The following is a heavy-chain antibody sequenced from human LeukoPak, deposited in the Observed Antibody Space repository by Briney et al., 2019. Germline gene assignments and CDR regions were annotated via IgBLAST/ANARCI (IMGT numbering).Heavy chain of an antibody. CDR2: INPGSGST. Sequence: ASVKVSCKASGYTFTSYFMHWVRQAPGQGLEWMGIINPGSGSTRYAQKFQGRVTMTRDMSTSTVYMELSSLRSEDTAVYYCARGRTTITSVFDYWGRGTLVTVSS. J-gene: IGHJ4*02. CDR3: ARGRTTITSVFDY. V-gene: IGHV1-46*01. CDR1: GYTFTSYF. D-gene: IGHD4-11*01.